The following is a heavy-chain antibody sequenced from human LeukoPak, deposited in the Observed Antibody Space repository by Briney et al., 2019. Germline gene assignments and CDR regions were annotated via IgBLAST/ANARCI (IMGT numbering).Heavy chain of an antibody. V-gene: IGHV3-23*01. CDR3: AKRSDHGSNGNYFDS. J-gene: IGHJ4*02. D-gene: IGHD4-23*01. Sequence: GGSLRLSCVASGFTFSNYGMSWVRQAPGKGLEWVSAISGRDTNAYYADSVKGRFTISRDNSKNTLYLQMNSLRVEDTAVYYCAKRSDHGSNGNYFDSWGQGTPVTVSS. CDR2: ISGRDTNA. CDR1: GFTFSNYG.